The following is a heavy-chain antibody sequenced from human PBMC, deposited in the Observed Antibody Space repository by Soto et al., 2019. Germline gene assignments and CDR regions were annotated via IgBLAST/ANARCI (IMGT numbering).Heavy chain of an antibody. CDR3: AKTSRVGYCSGGSCYRGGMDV. CDR2: ISVSGGST. V-gene: IGHV3-23*01. D-gene: IGHD2-15*01. CDR1: GFTFSSYA. J-gene: IGHJ6*02. Sequence: GGSLRLSCAASGFTFSSYAMSWVRQAPGKGLEWVSAISVSGGSTYYADSVKGRFTISRDNSKNTLYLQMNSLRAEDTAVYYCAKTSRVGYCSGGSCYRGGMDVWGQGTTVTVSS.